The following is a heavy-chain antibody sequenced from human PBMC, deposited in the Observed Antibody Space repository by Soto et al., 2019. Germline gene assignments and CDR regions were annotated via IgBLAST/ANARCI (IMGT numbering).Heavy chain of an antibody. D-gene: IGHD3-9*01. Sequence: ASVKVSCKASGYTFTSYGISWVRQAPGQGLEWMGWISAYNGNTNYAQKLQGRVTMTTDTSTSTAYMELRSLRSDDTAVYYCARFAYPDYDILTGPQYKIPDAFDIWGQATMVTVSS. CDR1: GYTFTSYG. J-gene: IGHJ3*02. CDR3: ARFAYPDYDILTGPQYKIPDAFDI. V-gene: IGHV1-18*01. CDR2: ISAYNGNT.